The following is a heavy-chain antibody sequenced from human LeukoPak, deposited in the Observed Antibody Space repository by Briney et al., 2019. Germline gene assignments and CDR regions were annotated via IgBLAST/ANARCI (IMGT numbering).Heavy chain of an antibody. CDR3: AGDKPVGGSSSWPNWFDP. V-gene: IGHV3-30*01. CDR1: GFTFSSYA. CDR2: ISYDGSNK. J-gene: IGHJ5*02. D-gene: IGHD6-13*01. Sequence: GGSLRLSCAASGFTFSSYAMHWVRQAPGKGLEWVAVISYDGSNKYYADSVKGRFTISRDNSKNTLYLQMNSLRAEDTAVYYCAGDKPVGGSSSWPNWFDPWGQGTLVTVSS.